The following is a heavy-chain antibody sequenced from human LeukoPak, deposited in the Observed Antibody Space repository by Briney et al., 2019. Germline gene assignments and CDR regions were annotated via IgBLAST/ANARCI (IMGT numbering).Heavy chain of an antibody. CDR1: GGSISSYY. D-gene: IGHD3-10*01. J-gene: IGHJ4*02. V-gene: IGHV4-59*01. CDR2: IYYSGST. Sequence: SETLSLTCTVSGGSISSYYWSWIRLPPGKGLEWIGYIYYSGSTEYNPSLKSRVTISIDTSKNQFSLKLSSVTAADTAVYYCARFSGSYSFVDYWGQGTLVTVSS. CDR3: ARFSGSYSFVDY.